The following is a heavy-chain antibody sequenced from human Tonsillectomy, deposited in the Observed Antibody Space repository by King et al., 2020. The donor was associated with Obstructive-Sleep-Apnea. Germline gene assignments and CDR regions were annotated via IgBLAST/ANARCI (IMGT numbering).Heavy chain of an antibody. Sequence: VQLVESGGGLVQPGGSLRLSCAASGFTFSSYSMNWVRQAPGKGLEWVSYISSSSSTIYYADSVKGRFTISRDNAKNSLYLQMNSLRAEDTAVYYCARDFLYCTNGVCYPYYYYYGMDVWGQGTTATVSS. CDR3: ARDFLYCTNGVCYPYYYYYGMDV. CDR1: GFTFSSYS. D-gene: IGHD2-8*01. J-gene: IGHJ6*02. CDR2: ISSSSSTI. V-gene: IGHV3-48*04.